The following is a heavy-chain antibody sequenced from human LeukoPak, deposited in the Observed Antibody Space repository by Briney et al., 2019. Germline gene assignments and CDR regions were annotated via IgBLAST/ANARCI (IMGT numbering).Heavy chain of an antibody. D-gene: IGHD6-19*01. CDR1: GYTLTELS. J-gene: IGHJ5*02. CDR3: ATGGYRSGLVREHSIDP. V-gene: IGHV1-24*01. Sequence: ASVKVSCKVSGYTLTELSMHWVRQAPGKGLEWMGGFDPEDGETIYAQKFQGRVTMTEDTSTDTAYMELSSLRSEDTAVYYCATGGYRSGLVREHSIDPWGDGTLVSVSS. CDR2: FDPEDGET.